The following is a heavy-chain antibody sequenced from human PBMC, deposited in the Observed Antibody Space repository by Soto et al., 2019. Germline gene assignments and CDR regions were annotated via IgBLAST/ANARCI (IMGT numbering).Heavy chain of an antibody. CDR1: GGSISSYY. CDR2: IYYNGAT. D-gene: IGHD1-26*01. J-gene: IGHJ4*02. V-gene: IGHV4-59*01. CDR3: AKVRASPWELLPYYFDY. Sequence: PSETLSLTCTVSGGSISSYYWSWIRQPPGKGLEWVGYIYYNGATNYNPSLEGRVTVSVDTSKNQFSLHLISVTAADTAVYYCAKVRASPWELLPYYFDYWGQGTPVTVSS.